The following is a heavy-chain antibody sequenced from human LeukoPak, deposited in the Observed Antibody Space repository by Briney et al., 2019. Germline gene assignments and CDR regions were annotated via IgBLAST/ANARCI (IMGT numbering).Heavy chain of an antibody. Sequence: AISGSGGSTYYADSVKGRFTISRDNSKNTLYLQMNSLRAEDTAVYYCANSEYYYDSSGYSDPDYWGQGTLVTVSS. V-gene: IGHV3-23*01. CDR3: ANSEYYYDSSGYSDPDY. D-gene: IGHD3-22*01. CDR2: ISGSGGST. J-gene: IGHJ4*02.